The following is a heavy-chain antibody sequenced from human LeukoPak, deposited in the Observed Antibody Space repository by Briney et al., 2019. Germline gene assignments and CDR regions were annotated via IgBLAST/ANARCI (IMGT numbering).Heavy chain of an antibody. Sequence: SETLSLTCTVSGNSFGDYYWSWIRQPAGKGLEWIGRIYTSGSTTYNPSLKGRGTMSVDTSKNQFSLKLSSVTAADTAVYYCARDRTYDSGSVAFDIWGQGTMVTVSS. D-gene: IGHD3-22*01. CDR3: ARDRTYDSGSVAFDI. J-gene: IGHJ3*02. CDR2: IYTSGST. V-gene: IGHV4-4*07. CDR1: GNSFGDYY.